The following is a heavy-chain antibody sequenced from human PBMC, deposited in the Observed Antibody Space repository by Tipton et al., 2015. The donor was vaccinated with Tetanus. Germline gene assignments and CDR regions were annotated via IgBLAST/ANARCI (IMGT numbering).Heavy chain of an antibody. V-gene: IGHV3-21*01. J-gene: IGHJ6*02. CDR3: ARVVRDYYYGMDV. CDR1: GFTFSSHW. D-gene: IGHD3-22*01. Sequence: SLRLSCAASGFTFSSHWMNWVRQAPGKGLEWLSSISSTSSYIYYADSVKGRFTVSRDNAKNSLSLQMKSLGDEDTAVYYCARVVRDYYYGMDVWGQGTTVTVSS. CDR2: ISSTSSYI.